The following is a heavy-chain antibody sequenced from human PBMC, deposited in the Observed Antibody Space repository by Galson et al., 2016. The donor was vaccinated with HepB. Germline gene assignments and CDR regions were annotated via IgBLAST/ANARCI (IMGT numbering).Heavy chain of an antibody. Sequence: SLRLSCAASGFIFSSYVMTWIRQPPGRGLEWVSSISYSGDSAYYVDSVKGRFTISRDNSKNTLYLQMNSLRAEDTAIYYCAKGEADIGDAFDIWGQGTMVTVSS. CDR3: AKGEADIGDAFDI. CDR2: ISYSGDSA. CDR1: GFIFSSYV. V-gene: IGHV3-23*01. J-gene: IGHJ3*02. D-gene: IGHD5-12*01.